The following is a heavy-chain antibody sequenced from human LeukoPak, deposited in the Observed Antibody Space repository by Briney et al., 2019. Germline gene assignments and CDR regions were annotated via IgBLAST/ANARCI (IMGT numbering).Heavy chain of an antibody. CDR1: GGSFSGYY. V-gene: IGHV4-34*01. J-gene: IGHJ6*03. Sequence: SETLSLTCAVYGGSFSGYYWSWIRQPPGKGLEWIGEINHSGSTNYNPSLKSRVTISVDTSKNQFSLKLSSVTAADTAVYYCTRRGVCSGGSCRRNYYYYYMDVWGKGTTVTVSS. D-gene: IGHD2-15*01. CDR2: INHSGST. CDR3: TRRGVCSGGSCRRNYYYYYMDV.